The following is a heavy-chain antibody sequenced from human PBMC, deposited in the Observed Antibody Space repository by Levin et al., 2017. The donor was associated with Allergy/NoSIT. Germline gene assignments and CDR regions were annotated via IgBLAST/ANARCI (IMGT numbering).Heavy chain of an antibody. Sequence: SVKVSCKASGGTFSSYAISWVRQAPGQGLEWMGGIIPIFGTANYAQKFQGRVTITADESTSTAYMELSSLRSEDTAVYYCAREDTTDGSFNWFDPWGQGTLVTVSS. D-gene: IGHD1-26*01. CDR2: IIPIFGTA. CDR1: GGTFSSYA. CDR3: AREDTTDGSFNWFDP. V-gene: IGHV1-69*13. J-gene: IGHJ5*02.